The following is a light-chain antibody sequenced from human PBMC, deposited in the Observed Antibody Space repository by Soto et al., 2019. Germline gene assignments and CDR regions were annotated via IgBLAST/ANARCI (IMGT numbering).Light chain of an antibody. Sequence: DIVMTQSPLSLPVTPGEPASISCRSGQSLLHSNGYNYLDWYLQRPGLSPQLLIYLGSNRASGVPYRFSGSGSGTDFTLKITRVEAEDVGAYYCMQSLQSPWTFGQGTKVEIK. CDR3: MQSLQSPWT. J-gene: IGKJ1*01. CDR1: QSLLHSNGYNY. CDR2: LGS. V-gene: IGKV2-28*01.